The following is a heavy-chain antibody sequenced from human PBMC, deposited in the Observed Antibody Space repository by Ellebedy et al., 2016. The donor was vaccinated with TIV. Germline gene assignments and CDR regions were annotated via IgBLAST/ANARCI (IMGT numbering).Heavy chain of an antibody. CDR1: GFTVSTNY. J-gene: IGHJ4*02. CDR2: LYSGGYT. CDR3: ARDYIGAGYHSDSSGHYKVHYFDY. D-gene: IGHD3-22*01. V-gene: IGHV3-53*01. Sequence: GGSLRLSXAASGFTVSTNYMSWVRQAPGKGLEWVSVLYSGGYTNYADSVGGRFTISRDDSKNTVFLQMNSLRAEDPAVYYCARDYIGAGYHSDSSGHYKVHYFDYWGQGTLVTVSS.